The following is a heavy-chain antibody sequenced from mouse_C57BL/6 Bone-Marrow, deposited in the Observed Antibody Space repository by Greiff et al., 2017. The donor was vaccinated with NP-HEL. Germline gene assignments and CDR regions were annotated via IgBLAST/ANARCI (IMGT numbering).Heavy chain of an antibody. V-gene: IGHV1-82*01. Sequence: SGPELVKPGASVKISCKASGYAFSSSWMNWVKQRPGKGLEWIGRIYPGDGDTNYNGKFKGKATLTADKSSSTAYMQLSSLTSEDSAVYFCARDYYYGSSYDWYFDVWGTGTTVTVSS. CDR1: GYAFSSSW. CDR2: IYPGDGDT. D-gene: IGHD1-1*01. CDR3: ARDYYYGSSYDWYFDV. J-gene: IGHJ1*03.